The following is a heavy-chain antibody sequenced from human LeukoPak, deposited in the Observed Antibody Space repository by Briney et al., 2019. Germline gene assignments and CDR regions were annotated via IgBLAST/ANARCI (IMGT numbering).Heavy chain of an antibody. Sequence: GGSLRLSCVASGFTFSSYSLTWVRQAPGKGLEWVSYISSSNSAIYYADSVRGRFTISRDNAKNSLYLQMNSLRAEDMAVYYCARRSSHDYYNSGTYYLFDYWGQGTLVTVSS. J-gene: IGHJ4*02. CDR2: ISSSNSAI. V-gene: IGHV3-48*01. CDR3: ARRSSHDYYNSGTYYLFDY. D-gene: IGHD3-10*01. CDR1: GFTFSSYS.